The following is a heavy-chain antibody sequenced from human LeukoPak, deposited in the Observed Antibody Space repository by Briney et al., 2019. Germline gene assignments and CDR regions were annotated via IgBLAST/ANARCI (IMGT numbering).Heavy chain of an antibody. J-gene: IGHJ4*02. D-gene: IGHD5-18*01. V-gene: IGHV3-30*02. Sequence: GGSLRLSCAASGFTFSSYGMHWVRQAPGKGLEWVAFIRYDGSNRYYADSVKGRFTISRDNSKNTLYLQMNSLRAEDTAVYYCAILGGYSYGGRYFDYWGQGTLVTVSS. CDR2: IRYDGSNR. CDR3: AILGGYSYGGRYFDY. CDR1: GFTFSSYG.